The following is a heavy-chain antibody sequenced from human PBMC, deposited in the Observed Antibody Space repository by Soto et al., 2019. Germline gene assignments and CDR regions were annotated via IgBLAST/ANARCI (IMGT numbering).Heavy chain of an antibody. CDR3: ARGSGWLTDY. D-gene: IGHD6-19*01. Sequence: SETLSLSCTVSDVSTSNFFWKWFRQPPGKGLEWIGNIHSSGTTNYNPSLESRVTISLDTSNSQCSLKMNSVTAADTAVYYCARGSGWLTDYWGHGSQVIVS. J-gene: IGHJ4*01. CDR1: DVSTSNFF. V-gene: IGHV4-59*08. CDR2: IHSSGTT.